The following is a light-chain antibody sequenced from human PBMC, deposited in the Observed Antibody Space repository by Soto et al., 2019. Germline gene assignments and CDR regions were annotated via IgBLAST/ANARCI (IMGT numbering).Light chain of an antibody. V-gene: IGKV3-20*01. CDR1: QSVSSSY. CDR2: GES. CDR3: QKYGSSPRT. J-gene: IGKJ1*01. Sequence: ELVLTQSPGTLSLSPGDRATLSCRGSQSVSSSYLAWYQQKTGQAPRLLIYGESSRATGIPDRLSGSGSGTDLTLTISRLEPEDFAVYYCQKYGSSPRTCGQGTKVDIK.